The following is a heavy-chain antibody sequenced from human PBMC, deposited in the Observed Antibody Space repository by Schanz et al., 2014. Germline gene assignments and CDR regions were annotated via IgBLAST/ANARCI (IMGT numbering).Heavy chain of an antibody. CDR2: IKQDGIEK. Sequence: EVQLVESGGGLVQPGGSLRLSCAASGFTFGNFFMSWVRQAPGKGLEWVANIKQDGIEKYYVDSVKGRFTISRDNAKNLLYLEMSSLRVEDTAVYYCARENLNWEAFDIWGQGTVVTVSS. J-gene: IGHJ3*02. CDR1: GFTFGNFF. CDR3: ARENLNWEAFDI. V-gene: IGHV3-7*03. D-gene: IGHD7-27*01.